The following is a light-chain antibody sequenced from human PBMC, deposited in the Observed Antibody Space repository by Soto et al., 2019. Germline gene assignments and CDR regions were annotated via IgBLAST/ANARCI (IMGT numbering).Light chain of an antibody. V-gene: IGKV1-39*01. CDR1: QSISNY. CDR2: AAS. CDR3: QQYDTSAT. Sequence: DIQMTQSPSSLSASVGDRVTITCRASQSISNYLNWYQQKPGKAPKLLIYAASSLQSGVPSRFSGSGSGTDFTLTISSLQPEDFAVYYCQQYDTSATFGQGTKLEI. J-gene: IGKJ2*01.